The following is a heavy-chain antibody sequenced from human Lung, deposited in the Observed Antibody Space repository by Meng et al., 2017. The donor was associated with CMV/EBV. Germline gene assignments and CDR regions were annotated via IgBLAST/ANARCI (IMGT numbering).Heavy chain of an antibody. Sequence: GESLKISCAASGFTFTTFWMTWVRQAPGKGLEWVANIKEDGSGQWYVDSVKGRFTISRDNAKQSVYLQMDSLRAEDTAVYYCVRYANSHYGMDVLGQGTTGTV. D-gene: IGHD2-21*01. CDR1: GFTFTTFW. CDR3: VRYANSHYGMDV. CDR2: IKEDGSGQ. V-gene: IGHV3-7*01. J-gene: IGHJ6*02.